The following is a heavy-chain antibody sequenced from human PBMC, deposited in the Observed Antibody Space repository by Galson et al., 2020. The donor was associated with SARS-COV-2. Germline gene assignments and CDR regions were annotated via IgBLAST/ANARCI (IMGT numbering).Heavy chain of an antibody. J-gene: IGHJ6*02. CDR3: AHSLGRPGYSWDYYWGFDV. CDR1: GFSFSTSETA. V-gene: IGHV2-5*01. Sequence: SGPTLVKPTQTLTLTCTFSGFSFSTSETAVGWIRQPPGKALEWLAFIYWNDDKRYSLSLKSRLSITKDTSKNQVVLTMTDMDPVDTATYFCAHSLGRPGYSWDYYWGFDVWGQGTTVTVSS. D-gene: IGHD5-12*01. CDR2: IYWNDDK.